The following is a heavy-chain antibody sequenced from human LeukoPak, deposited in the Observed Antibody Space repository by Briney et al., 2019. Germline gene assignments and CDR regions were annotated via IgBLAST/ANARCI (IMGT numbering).Heavy chain of an antibody. V-gene: IGHV4-34*01. D-gene: IGHD5-18*01. CDR2: INHSGST. CDR3: ARFKGGHSYGYYYYYGLDV. J-gene: IGHJ6*02. Sequence: SETLSLTCAVYGGSFSGYYWSWIRQPPGKGLEWIGEINHSGSTNYNPSLKSRVTISVDPSNNHFSLKLSSVTAADTAVSSCARFKGGHSYGYYYYYGLDVWGQGTPVTVSS. CDR1: GGSFSGYY.